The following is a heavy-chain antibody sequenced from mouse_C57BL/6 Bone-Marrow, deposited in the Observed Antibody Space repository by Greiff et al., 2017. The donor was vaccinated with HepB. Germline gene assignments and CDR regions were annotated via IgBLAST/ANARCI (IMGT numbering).Heavy chain of an antibody. D-gene: IGHD2-3*01. V-gene: IGHV5-9-1*02. CDR2: ISSGGDYI. CDR3: TSDGYCYFFYYAMDY. Sequence: EVKLVEPGEGLVKPGGSLKLSCAASGFTFSSYAMSWVRQTPEKRLEWVAYISSGGDYINYADTVKGRCTISRDNASNTLYMQMSSLKSEDTAMYYCTSDGYCYFFYYAMDYWGQGTSVTVSS. CDR1: GFTFSSYA. J-gene: IGHJ4*01.